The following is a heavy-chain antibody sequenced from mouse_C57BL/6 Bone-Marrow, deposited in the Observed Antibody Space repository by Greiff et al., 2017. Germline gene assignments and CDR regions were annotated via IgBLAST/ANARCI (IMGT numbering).Heavy chain of an antibody. D-gene: IGHD1-1*01. J-gene: IGHJ2*01. CDR3: ARSLIYYYGSSYDY. V-gene: IGHV1-69*01. Sequence: VQLQQSGAELVMPGASVKLSCKASGYTFTSYWMHWVKPRPGQGLEWIGEIDPSDSYTNYNQKFQGKSTLTVDKSSSTAYMQLSSLTSEDSAVYYCARSLIYYYGSSYDYWGQGTTLTVSS. CDR2: IDPSDSYT. CDR1: GYTFTSYW.